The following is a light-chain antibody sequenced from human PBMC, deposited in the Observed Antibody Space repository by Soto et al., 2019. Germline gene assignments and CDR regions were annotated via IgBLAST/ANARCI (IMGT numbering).Light chain of an antibody. CDR2: DAS. J-gene: IGKJ5*01. CDR1: QSVNSD. V-gene: IGKV3-11*01. Sequence: EIVITQSPATAPASPGQRVTLSCRARQSVNSDLAWYQQTPGEAPRPLIYDASTRAAGVPARFSGSGSGTDFTLTISSLEPEHFAVYYCQQRSNWPPENTFGQGTRLEIK. CDR3: QQRSNWPPENT.